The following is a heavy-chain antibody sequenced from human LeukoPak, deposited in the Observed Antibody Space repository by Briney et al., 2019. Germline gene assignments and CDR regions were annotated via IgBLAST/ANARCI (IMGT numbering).Heavy chain of an antibody. CDR3: ARDRGYWFDP. J-gene: IGHJ5*02. CDR2: ILKDGSNA. D-gene: IGHD3-10*01. Sequence: GGSLRLSCTASAFTFDNFPMHWVRQAPGKGLDWVALILKDGSNAFYADSVKGRFTISKDNSKNTLYLQMNSLRVEDTAAYYCARDRGYWFDPWGQGTLVTVSS. CDR1: AFTFDNFP. V-gene: IGHV3-30-3*01.